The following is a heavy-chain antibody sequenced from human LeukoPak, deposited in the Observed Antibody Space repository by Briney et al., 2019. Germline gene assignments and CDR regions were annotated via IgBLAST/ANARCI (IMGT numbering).Heavy chain of an antibody. V-gene: IGHV1-69*06. Sequence: SVKVSCKASGGTFSSYAISWVRQAPGQGLEWMGGIIPIFGTANYAPKFQGRVTMTEDTSTETAYIELSSLRSDDTAVYYCALSLPDLTGDPSYYDYMDVWGRGTTVTISS. J-gene: IGHJ6*03. CDR2: IIPIFGTA. CDR3: ALSLPDLTGDPSYYDYMDV. CDR1: GGTFSSYA. D-gene: IGHD7-27*01.